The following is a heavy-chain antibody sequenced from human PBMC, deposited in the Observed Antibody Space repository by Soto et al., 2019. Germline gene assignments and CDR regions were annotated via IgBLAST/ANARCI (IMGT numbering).Heavy chain of an antibody. CDR3: ARDRDDYGSGNYYNRIDF. Sequence: QVQLVQSGAEVKKPGSSVKVSCKASGGIFSTYAISWLRQAPGQGLEWMGGIIPLFGTPNYAQRFQGRVTITADESTSTAYMEPSRLRSEDTAVYYCARDRDDYGSGNYYNRIDFWGQGNLVTVSS. CDR2: IIPLFGTP. V-gene: IGHV1-69*01. CDR1: GGIFSTYA. D-gene: IGHD3-10*01. J-gene: IGHJ4*02.